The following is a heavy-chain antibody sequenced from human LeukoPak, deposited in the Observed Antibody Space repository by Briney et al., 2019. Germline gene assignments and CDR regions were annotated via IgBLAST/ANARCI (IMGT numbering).Heavy chain of an antibody. J-gene: IGHJ4*02. CDR2: INHSGST. Sequence: PSETLSLTCAVYGGSFSGYYWSWIRQPPGKGLEWIGEINHSGSTNYNPSLKSRVTISVDTSKNQFSLKLSSVTAAGTAVYYCARISQWLAYTYYFDYWGQGTLVTVSS. CDR1: GGSFSGYY. V-gene: IGHV4-34*01. D-gene: IGHD6-19*01. CDR3: ARISQWLAYTYYFDY.